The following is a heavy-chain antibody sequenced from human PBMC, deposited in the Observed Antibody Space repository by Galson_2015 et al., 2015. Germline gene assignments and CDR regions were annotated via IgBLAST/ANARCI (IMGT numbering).Heavy chain of an antibody. Sequence: SVKVSCKASGGTFSSYAISWVRQAPGQGLEWMGGIIPIFGIANYAQKFQGRVTITADKSTSTAYMELSSLRSEDTAVYYCASGRDGGNGGTRLYFDLWGRGTLVTVSS. D-gene: IGHD4-23*01. CDR1: GGTFSSYA. J-gene: IGHJ2*01. CDR3: ASGRDGGNGGTRLYFDL. CDR2: IIPIFGIA. V-gene: IGHV1-69*10.